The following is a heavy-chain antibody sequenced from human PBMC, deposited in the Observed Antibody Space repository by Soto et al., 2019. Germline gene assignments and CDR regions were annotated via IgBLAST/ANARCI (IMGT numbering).Heavy chain of an antibody. CDR3: ARGRGDGHNFFDQ. CDR1: GGSFSGYY. V-gene: IGHV4-34*01. Sequence: SETLSLTCAVYGGSFSGYYWSWIRQPPGKGLEWIGEINHSGSTNYNPSLKSRVTISVDTSKNQFSLKLSSVTAADTAVYSCARGRGDGHNFFDQWGQGTLVTAPS. D-gene: IGHD3-16*01. J-gene: IGHJ4*02. CDR2: INHSGST.